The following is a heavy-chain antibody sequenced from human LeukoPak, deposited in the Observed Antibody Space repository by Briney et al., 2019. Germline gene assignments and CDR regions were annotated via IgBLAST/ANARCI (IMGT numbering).Heavy chain of an antibody. CDR3: AKDDSQHYYDSSGYYVFDY. CDR1: GFTFSTYA. CDR2: ISVKYNRT. J-gene: IGHJ4*02. D-gene: IGHD3-22*01. Sequence: GGSLRLSCAASGFTFSTYAVSWVRQAPGKGLEWVSGISVKYNRTYYADSVKGRFTISRDNSKNTLYLQMNSLRAEDTAVYYCAKDDSQHYYDSSGYYVFDYWGQGTLVTVSS. V-gene: IGHV3-23*01.